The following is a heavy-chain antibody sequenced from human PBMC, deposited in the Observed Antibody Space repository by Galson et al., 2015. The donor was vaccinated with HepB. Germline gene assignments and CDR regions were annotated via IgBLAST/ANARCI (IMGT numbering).Heavy chain of an antibody. CDR1: GFTVSSNY. V-gene: IGHV3-53*01. D-gene: IGHD1-26*01. CDR2: IYSGGST. J-gene: IGHJ3*02. CDR3: ARASGSSNDAFDI. Sequence: SLRLSCAASGFTVSSNYMSWVRQAPGKGLEWVSVIYSGGSTYYADSVKGRFTISRDNSKNTLYLQMNSLRAEGTAVYYCARASGSSNDAFDIWGQGTMVTVSS.